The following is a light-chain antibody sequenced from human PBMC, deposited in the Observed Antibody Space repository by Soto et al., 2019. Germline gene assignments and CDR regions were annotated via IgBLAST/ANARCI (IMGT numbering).Light chain of an antibody. V-gene: IGKV1-9*01. CDR2: GAS. Sequence: DIQLTQSPSFLSASVGGRVTITCRASQAISSHLAWYQQKPGKAPNLLIYGASTLQSGVPSRFSGSGSGTEFTLTISSLQPDDFATYYCQQYNSYSWTFGQGTKVEIK. J-gene: IGKJ1*01. CDR1: QAISSH. CDR3: QQYNSYSWT.